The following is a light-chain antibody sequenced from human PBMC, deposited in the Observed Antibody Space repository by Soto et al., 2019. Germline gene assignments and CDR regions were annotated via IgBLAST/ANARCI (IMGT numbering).Light chain of an antibody. CDR2: DAS. CDR1: QSVSSS. V-gene: IGKV3-11*01. Sequence: EIVLTQSPDTLSLSPGERATLSCRASQSVSSSLAWYQQIPGQAPRLLIYDASNRATGIPARFSGSGSGTDFSLNISSLEPEDFAVYYCQQSGNWPSEVTFGTGTKVVIK. CDR3: QQSGNWPSEVT. J-gene: IGKJ3*01.